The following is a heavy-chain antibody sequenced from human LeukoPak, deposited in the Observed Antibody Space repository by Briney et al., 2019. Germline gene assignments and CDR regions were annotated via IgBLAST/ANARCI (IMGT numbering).Heavy chain of an antibody. CDR3: AKDFFWQSSLTYFDY. Sequence: GGSLRLSCAVSGFTFDDYAMHWVQQAPGKGLEWVSGISWNSGSIGYADSVKGRFTISRDNAKNSLYLQMNSLRAEDTALYYCAKDFFWQSSLTYFDYWGQGTLVTVSS. CDR1: GFTFDDYA. V-gene: IGHV3-9*01. J-gene: IGHJ4*02. D-gene: IGHD3-3*01. CDR2: ISWNSGSI.